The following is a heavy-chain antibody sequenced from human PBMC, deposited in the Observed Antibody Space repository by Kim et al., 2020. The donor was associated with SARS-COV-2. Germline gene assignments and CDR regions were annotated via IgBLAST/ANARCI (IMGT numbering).Heavy chain of an antibody. D-gene: IGHD1-7*01. J-gene: IGHJ4*02. Sequence: GYNFPTYWIGWVRQRPGQGLEWVGIIFPGDSDSRYSPSFQGQVTISADKSISTAFLQWSSLQASDTAIYYCARGTSDSWGGLFDFWGQGTLAT. V-gene: IGHV5-51*01. CDR1: GYNFPTYW. CDR2: IFPGDSDS. CDR3: ARGTSDSWGGLFDF.